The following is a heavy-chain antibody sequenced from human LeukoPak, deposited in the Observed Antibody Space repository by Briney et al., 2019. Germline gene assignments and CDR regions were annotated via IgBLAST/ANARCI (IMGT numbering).Heavy chain of an antibody. CDR1: GFTFSSYG. D-gene: IGHD3-22*01. V-gene: IGHV3-30*18. Sequence: GGSLRLSCAASGFTFSSYGMHWVRQAPGKGLEWVAVISNDGSNKYYADSVKGRFTISRDNSKNTLYLQMNSQRGEDSAVYYCAQEDYYDSSAYLGHWGQGTLVTVSS. CDR2: ISNDGSNK. CDR3: AQEDYYDSSAYLGH. J-gene: IGHJ4*02.